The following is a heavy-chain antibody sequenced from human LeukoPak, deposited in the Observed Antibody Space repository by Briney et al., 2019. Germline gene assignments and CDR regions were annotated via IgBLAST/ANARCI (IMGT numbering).Heavy chain of an antibody. J-gene: IGHJ5*02. CDR1: GGSISSGGYY. Sequence: SQTLSLTCTVSGGSISSGGYYWSWIRQYPGKGLEWIGYIYYSGSTYYNPSLKSRVTISLDTSKNQFSLKLSPVTAADTAVYYCARGGTRGSLSSWGQGTLVTVSS. CDR3: ARGGTRGSLSS. D-gene: IGHD1-1*01. CDR2: IYYSGST. V-gene: IGHV4-31*03.